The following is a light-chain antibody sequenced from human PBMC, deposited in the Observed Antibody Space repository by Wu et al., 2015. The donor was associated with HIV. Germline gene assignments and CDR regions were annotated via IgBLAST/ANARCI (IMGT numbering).Light chain of an antibody. CDR2: GAS. V-gene: IGKV1-8*01. J-gene: IGKJ1*01. Sequence: AIRITQSPSSLTASTGDRVTITCRASQDISTYLAWYQQKSGTAPKFLIYGASTLQSGVPSRFSGSGSGTEFTLTISCLQSEDFATYYCLQYYTYPWTFGQGTKVEI. CDR1: QDISTY. CDR3: LQYYTYPWT.